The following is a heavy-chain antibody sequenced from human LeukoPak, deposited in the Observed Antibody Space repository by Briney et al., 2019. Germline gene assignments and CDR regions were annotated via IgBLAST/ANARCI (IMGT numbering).Heavy chain of an antibody. V-gene: IGHV1-2*02. D-gene: IGHD6-19*01. J-gene: IGHJ4*02. CDR2: INPNSGST. CDR1: GYTFTGYY. CDR3: ARGDGEVAGPYFDY. Sequence: ASVKVSCKASGYTFTGYYMHGVRQAPGQGLAWVGWINPNSGSTNYEQKFQGRVTMTRDTSTSTVYMELSSLRSEDTAVYYCARGDGEVAGPYFDYWGQGTLVTVSS.